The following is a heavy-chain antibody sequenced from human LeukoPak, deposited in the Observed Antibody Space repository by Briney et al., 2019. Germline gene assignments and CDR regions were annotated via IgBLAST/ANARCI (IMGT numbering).Heavy chain of an antibody. CDR1: DDSINAYYSYS. V-gene: IGHV4-59*12. CDR2: IYYSGST. Sequence: SETLSLTCTVSDDSINAYYSYSRSWIRQPPGKGLEWTGYIYYSGSTNYNPSLKSRVTISVDTSKNLFSLRLSSVTAADTAVYYFARDLASSWAYMDVWGKGTTVTVSS. D-gene: IGHD2-15*01. J-gene: IGHJ6*03. CDR3: ARDLASSWAYMDV.